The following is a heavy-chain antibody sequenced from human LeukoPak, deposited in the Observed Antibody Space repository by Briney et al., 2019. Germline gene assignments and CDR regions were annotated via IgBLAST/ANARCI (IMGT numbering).Heavy chain of an antibody. V-gene: IGHV7-4-1*02. CDR3: ARSARAGWFDP. Sequence: ASVKVSCKASGGTFSSYAISWVRQAPGQGLEWMGWINTNTGNPTYAQGFTGRFVFSLDTSVSTAYLQISSLEAEDTAVYYCARSARAGWFDPWGQGTLVTVSS. D-gene: IGHD5-24*01. CDR2: INTNTGNP. J-gene: IGHJ5*02. CDR1: GGTFSSYA.